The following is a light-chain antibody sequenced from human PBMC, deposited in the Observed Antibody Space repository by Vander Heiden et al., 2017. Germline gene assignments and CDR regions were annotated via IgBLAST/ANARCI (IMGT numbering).Light chain of an antibody. V-gene: IGKV3-11*01. CDR1: QSLSSY. CDR2: DAS. J-gene: IGKJ4*01. Sequence: EIVLTQSPATLPLSPGERVTLSCRASQSLSSYLAWYQQKPGQAPRLLIHDASNRATGIPGRFSGSGSGTDFTLTISSLETEDFAVYYCQQRSNWPLTFGGGTKVEIK. CDR3: QQRSNWPLT.